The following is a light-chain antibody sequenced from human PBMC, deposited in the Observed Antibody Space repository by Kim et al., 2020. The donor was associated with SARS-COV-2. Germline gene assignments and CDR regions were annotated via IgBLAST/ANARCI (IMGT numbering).Light chain of an antibody. J-gene: IGLJ2*01. CDR2: RDG. CDR1: NIGSKN. V-gene: IGLV3-9*01. CDR3: QVWDSSPVI. Sequence: VALGQTARVTCGGNNIGSKNVHWYQQKPGQAPVLVIYRDGDRPSGIPERFSGSNSGNTATLTISRAQAGDEADYYCQVWDSSPVIFGGGTQLTVL.